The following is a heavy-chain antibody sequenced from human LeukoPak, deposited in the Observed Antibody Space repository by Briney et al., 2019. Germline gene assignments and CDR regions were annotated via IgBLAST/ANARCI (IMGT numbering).Heavy chain of an antibody. CDR1: GYTFTSYG. CDR2: ISAYNGNT. V-gene: IGHV1-18*01. D-gene: IGHD1-7*01. Sequence: ASVKVSCKASGYTFTSYGISWVRQAPGQGLEWMGWISAYNGNTNYAQKLQGRVTMATDTSTSTAYMELRSLRSDDTAVYYCARVDWNYFWFDPWGQGTLVTVSS. CDR3: ARVDWNYFWFDP. J-gene: IGHJ5*02.